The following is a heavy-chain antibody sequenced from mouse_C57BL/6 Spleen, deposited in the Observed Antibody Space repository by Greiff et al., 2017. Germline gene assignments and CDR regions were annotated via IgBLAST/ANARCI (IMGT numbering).Heavy chain of an antibody. CDR2: LSPRDGST. V-gene: IGHV1-85*01. Sequence: VQLQQSGPELVKPGASVKLSCKASGYTFTSYDINWVKQRPGQGLEWIGWLSPRDGSTTYNEKFKGKATLTVDTSSSTAYMELHSLTSEDSAVYFCARVRYYGDYYAMDYWGQGTSVTVSS. D-gene: IGHD1-2*01. J-gene: IGHJ4*01. CDR1: GYTFTSYD. CDR3: ARVRYYGDYYAMDY.